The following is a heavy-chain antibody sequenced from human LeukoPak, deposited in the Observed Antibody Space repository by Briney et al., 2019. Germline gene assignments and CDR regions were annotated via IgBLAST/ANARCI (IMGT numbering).Heavy chain of an antibody. V-gene: IGHV3-13*01. CDR3: ARVRTGSVGYYGMHV. J-gene: IGHJ6*02. CDR1: GFTFSSYD. Sequence: GGSLRLSCAASGFTFSSYDMHWVRQVTGKGLEWVSAVGTVGDTYYPGSVKGRFTVSRENARNSLFLQMNSLRAGDTAVYYCARVRTGSVGYYGMHVWGQGTTVTVSS. CDR2: VGTVGDT. D-gene: IGHD1-26*01.